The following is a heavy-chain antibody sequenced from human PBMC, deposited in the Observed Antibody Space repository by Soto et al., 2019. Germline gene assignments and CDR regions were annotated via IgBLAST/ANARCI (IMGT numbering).Heavy chain of an antibody. CDR2: IYYSGTA. CDR3: ARGRYYFGMDV. Sequence: QVQLQESGPGLVKPSQTLSLTCTVSGGSISSGDYYWGWIRQSPGKALEWIGYIYYSGTAYFNPSLKSLVTMSIDTSKTQFSLKLSSVTAPDTAVYYCARGRYYFGMDVWGQGTTVTVSS. CDR1: GGSISSGDYY. V-gene: IGHV4-30-4*01. J-gene: IGHJ6*02.